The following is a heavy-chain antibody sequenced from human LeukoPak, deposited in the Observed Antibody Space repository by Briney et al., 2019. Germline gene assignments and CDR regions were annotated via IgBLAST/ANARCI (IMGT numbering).Heavy chain of an antibody. CDR2: IYYSGST. Sequence: SETLSLTCTVSGGSISSGGYYWSWIRQHPGKGLEWIGYIYYSGSTYYNPSLKSRVTISVDTSKNQFSLKLSSVTAADTAVYYCARGRRKSLWGSGSCLDYWGQGTLVTVSS. CDR1: GGSISSGGYY. D-gene: IGHD3-10*01. J-gene: IGHJ4*02. CDR3: ARGRRKSLWGSGSCLDY. V-gene: IGHV4-31*03.